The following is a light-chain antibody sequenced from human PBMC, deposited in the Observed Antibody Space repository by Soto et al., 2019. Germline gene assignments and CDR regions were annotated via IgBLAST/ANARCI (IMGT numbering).Light chain of an antibody. CDR2: AAS. CDR1: QSISSW. J-gene: IGKJ5*01. V-gene: IGKV1-12*01. Sequence: DIQMTQSPSSVSASVGDRVTITCRASQSISSWLAWYQQKPGTVPKLLIYAASSLQSGVPSRFSGSGVGTEFTRTITSLQPEDFGTNYCQQGDSFPITFGQGTRLEIK. CDR3: QQGDSFPIT.